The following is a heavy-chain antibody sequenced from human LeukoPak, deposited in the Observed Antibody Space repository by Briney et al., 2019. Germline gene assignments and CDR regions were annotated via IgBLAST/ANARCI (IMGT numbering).Heavy chain of an antibody. CDR1: GGSISSYC. CDR3: ARVSVMDSSSWYDYYYYYMDV. CDR2: IYYSGST. J-gene: IGHJ6*03. D-gene: IGHD6-13*01. V-gene: IGHV4-59*01. Sequence: PSETLSLTCTVSGGSISSYCWSWIRQPPGKGLEWIGYIYYSGSTNYNPSLKSRVTISVDTSKNQFSLKLSSVTAADMAVYYCARVSVMDSSSWYDYYYYYMDVWGKGTTVTVSS.